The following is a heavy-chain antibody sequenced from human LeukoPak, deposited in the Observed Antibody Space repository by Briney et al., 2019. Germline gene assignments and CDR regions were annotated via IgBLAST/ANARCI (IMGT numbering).Heavy chain of an antibody. V-gene: IGHV3-23*01. CDR1: GFTFSSYA. CDR3: AKVDLGAAGTSDALDI. CDR2: INDNGAGT. Sequence: GGSLRLSCAASGFTFSSYAMSWVRQAPGKGLKWVSTINDNGAGTYYADSVKGRFTISRDNSKNTLYLQMNSLRAEDTAVYYCAKVDLGAAGTSDALDIWGQGTMVTVFS. J-gene: IGHJ3*02. D-gene: IGHD6-13*01.